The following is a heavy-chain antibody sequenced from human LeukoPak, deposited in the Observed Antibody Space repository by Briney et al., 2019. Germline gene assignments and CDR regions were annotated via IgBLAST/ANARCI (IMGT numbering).Heavy chain of an antibody. CDR3: ARAIYGSD. D-gene: IGHD1-1*01. Sequence: GGSLRLSCAASGFTVSSDYVTWVRQAPGKGLEWVSLIYSDGSTYYADSVKGRFTISRDSSKNTLYLQMNSLRAEDTVVYYCARAIYGSDWGQGTLVTVSS. CDR2: IYSDGST. V-gene: IGHV3-66*01. J-gene: IGHJ4*02. CDR1: GFTVSSDY.